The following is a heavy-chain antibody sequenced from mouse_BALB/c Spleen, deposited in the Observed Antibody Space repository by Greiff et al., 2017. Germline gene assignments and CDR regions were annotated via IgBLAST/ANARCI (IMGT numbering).Heavy chain of an antibody. CDR2: ISYDGSN. D-gene: IGHD2-14*01. CDR1: GYSITSGYY. J-gene: IGHJ4*01. Sequence: EVKLQESGPGLVKPSQSLSLTCSVTGYSITSGYYWNWIRQFPGNKLEWMGYISYDGSNNYNPSLKNRISITRDTSKNQFFLKLNSVTTEDTATYYCAREGYRYDYAMDYWGQGTSVTVSS. CDR3: AREGYRYDYAMDY. V-gene: IGHV3-6*02.